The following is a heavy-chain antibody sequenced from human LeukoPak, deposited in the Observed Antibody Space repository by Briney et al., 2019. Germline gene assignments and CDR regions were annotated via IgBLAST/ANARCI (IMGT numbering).Heavy chain of an antibody. V-gene: IGHV1-2*02. CDR1: GYIFTDYY. CDR2: INPDTGDT. J-gene: IGHJ3*01. Sequence: ASMKVSCKASGYIFTDYYMNWVRQAPGQGLEWMGWINPDTGDTNYAQKFQGRVTITRDTSVSTAYMELSGLQYDDTAMYYCSIFEVWGQGTMVTISS. D-gene: IGHD2-21*01. CDR3: SIFEV.